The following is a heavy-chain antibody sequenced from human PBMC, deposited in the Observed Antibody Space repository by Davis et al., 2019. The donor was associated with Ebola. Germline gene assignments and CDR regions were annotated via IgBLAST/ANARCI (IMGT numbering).Heavy chain of an antibody. CDR3: ARGVGGYYFDY. V-gene: IGHV3-48*02. Sequence: GESLKISCAASGFTFSSYSMNWVRQAPGKGLEWVSYISSSSSTIYYADSVKGRFTISRDNAKNSLYLQMKSLRDEDTAVYYCARGVGGYYFDYWGQGTLVTVSS. J-gene: IGHJ4*02. D-gene: IGHD1-26*01. CDR2: ISSSSSTI. CDR1: GFTFSSYS.